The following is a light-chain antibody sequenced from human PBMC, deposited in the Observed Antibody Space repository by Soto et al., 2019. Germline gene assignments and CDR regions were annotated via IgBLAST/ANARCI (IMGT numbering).Light chain of an antibody. V-gene: IGLV2-14*01. CDR2: DVS. J-gene: IGLJ2*01. Sequence: QSARTQPASVSGSPGQSITISCTGTSSDVGAYNYVSWYQQHPGKAPKLMIYDVSNRPSGVSNRFSGSKSGNTASLTISGLQAEDEADYYCSSYSSSSTVVFGGGTKLTVL. CDR1: SSDVGAYNY. CDR3: SSYSSSSTVV.